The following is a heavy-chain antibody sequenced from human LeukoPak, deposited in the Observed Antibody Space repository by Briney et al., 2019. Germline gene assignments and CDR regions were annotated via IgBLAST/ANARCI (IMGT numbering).Heavy chain of an antibody. Sequence: ASVKVSCKASGYTFSSYGISWVRQAPGQGLEWMGWISAYNGNTNYAQKLQGRVTMTTDTSTSTAYMELRSLRSDDTAVYYCASFAGGYYGSGSHYNSPNDYWGQGTLVTVSS. CDR1: GYTFSSYG. CDR3: ASFAGGYYGSGSHYNSPNDY. V-gene: IGHV1-18*01. J-gene: IGHJ4*02. CDR2: ISAYNGNT. D-gene: IGHD3-10*01.